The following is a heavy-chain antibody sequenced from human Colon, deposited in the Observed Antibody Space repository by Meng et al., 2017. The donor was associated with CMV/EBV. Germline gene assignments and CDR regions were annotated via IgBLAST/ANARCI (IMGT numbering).Heavy chain of an antibody. Sequence: SETLSLTCALSGGSFIGYSWSWIRQPPGKGPEWIGDIDHVGATNYNPSLKSRVTISVDTSKNEFSLSLTSVTATDTAVYYCARRSGSYRLTYWFDPWGQGTLVTV. V-gene: IGHV4-34*01. CDR3: ARRSGSYRLTYWFDP. CDR2: IDHVGAT. CDR1: GGSFIGYS. D-gene: IGHD1-26*01. J-gene: IGHJ5*02.